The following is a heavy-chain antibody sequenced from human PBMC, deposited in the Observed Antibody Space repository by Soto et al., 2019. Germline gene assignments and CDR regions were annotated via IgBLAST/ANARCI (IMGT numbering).Heavy chain of an antibody. Sequence: EVQLVESGGGLVQPGGSLRLSCAGSGFTFSSDWMHWVRQDPGKGLVWVSRLNKDGTIANYADAVKGRFTISRDNAKNTLFLQMTSLTAEDTGLYYCARGPVGLYGFDYWGQGTVVTVSS. CDR2: LNKDGTIA. V-gene: IGHV3-74*01. J-gene: IGHJ4*02. CDR3: ARGPVGLYGFDY. CDR1: GFTFSSDW. D-gene: IGHD6-19*01.